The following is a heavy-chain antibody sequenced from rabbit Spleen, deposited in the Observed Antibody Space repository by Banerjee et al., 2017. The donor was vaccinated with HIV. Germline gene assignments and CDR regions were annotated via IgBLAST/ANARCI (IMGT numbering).Heavy chain of an antibody. CDR1: GFSFNSGYD. V-gene: IGHV1S40*01. Sequence: QSLEESGGGLVKPGASLTLTCKASGFSFNSGYDMCWVHQAPGKGLEWVACAYAGSSANTYSATWAKGRFTISKTSSTTVTLQMTGLTAADTATYFCARDTGTSFSTYGMDLWGPGTLVTVS. J-gene: IGHJ6*01. CDR2: AYAGSSANT. D-gene: IGHD8-1*01. CDR3: ARDTGTSFSTYGMDL.